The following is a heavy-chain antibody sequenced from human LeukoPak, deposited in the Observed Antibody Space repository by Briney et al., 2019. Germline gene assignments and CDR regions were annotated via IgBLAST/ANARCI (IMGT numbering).Heavy chain of an antibody. D-gene: IGHD1-7*01. J-gene: IGHJ5*02. CDR3: ARDAGAGNNWNLLYNWFDP. CDR1: GGSISSYY. V-gene: IGHV4-59*12. CDR2: IYYSGST. Sequence: PSETLSLTCTVSGGSISSYYWSWIRQPPGKGLEWIGYIYYSGSTYYNPSLKSRVTISVDTSKNQFSLKLSSVTAADTAVYYCARDAGAGNNWNLLYNWFDPWGQGTLVTVSS.